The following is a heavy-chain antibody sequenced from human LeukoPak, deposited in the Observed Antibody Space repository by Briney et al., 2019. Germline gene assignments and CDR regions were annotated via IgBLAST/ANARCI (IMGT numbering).Heavy chain of an antibody. D-gene: IGHD4-17*01. J-gene: IGHJ3*02. V-gene: IGHV4-39*07. CDR1: GGSISSSSYH. Sequence: SETLSLTCNVSGGSISSSSYHWGWIRQPPGKGLEWIGSIYYSGSTYYNPSLKSRVTISVDTSKNQFSLKLSSVTAADTAVYYCARDSPTTVPYAFDIWGQGTMVIVSS. CDR2: IYYSGST. CDR3: ARDSPTTVPYAFDI.